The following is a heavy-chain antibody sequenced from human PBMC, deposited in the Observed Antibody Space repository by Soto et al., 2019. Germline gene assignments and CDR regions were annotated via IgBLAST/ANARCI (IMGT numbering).Heavy chain of an antibody. CDR1: GFTFNNYG. V-gene: IGHV3-30*03. CDR2: ISFDGRNT. CDR3: VTQSGSGCFYKLGPPGHFDF. D-gene: IGHD3-10*01. Sequence: GGSLRLSCAASGFTFNNYGMHWVRQAPGKGLEWVVVISFDGRNTDYLDSVKGRFSISRDNSKHSLYLEMTSLRAEDTAVYYCVTQSGSGCFYKLGPPGHFDFPGPAILVTVSS. J-gene: IGHJ4*02.